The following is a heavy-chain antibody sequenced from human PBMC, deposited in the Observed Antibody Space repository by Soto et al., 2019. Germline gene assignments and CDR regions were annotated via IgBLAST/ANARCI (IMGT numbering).Heavy chain of an antibody. Sequence: GGSLTLSCAACRLCLNSYTMNSDRKALGKRQEWVSSVAASDGSTCYADSVKGRFTISRDNSRNTLYLQLNSLRAGDTALYYCSKRLGDFGSGYNPFHYWGQGSPVTVSS. V-gene: IGHV3-23*01. CDR1: RLCLNSYT. J-gene: IGHJ4*02. CDR2: VAASDGST. CDR3: SKRLGDFGSGYNPFHY. D-gene: IGHD3-3*01.